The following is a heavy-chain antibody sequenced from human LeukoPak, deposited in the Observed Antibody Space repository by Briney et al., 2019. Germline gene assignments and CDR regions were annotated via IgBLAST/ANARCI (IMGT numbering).Heavy chain of an antibody. Sequence: PGRSLRLSCAASGFTFSSYGMHWARQAPGKGLEWVAVIWYDGSNKYYADSVKSRFTISRDNSKNTLYLQMNSLRAEDTAVYYCASSGEPGPAAMKDFDYWGQGTLVTVSS. CDR3: ASSGEPGPAAMKDFDY. D-gene: IGHD2-2*01. CDR2: IWYDGSNK. J-gene: IGHJ4*02. V-gene: IGHV3-33*01. CDR1: GFTFSSYG.